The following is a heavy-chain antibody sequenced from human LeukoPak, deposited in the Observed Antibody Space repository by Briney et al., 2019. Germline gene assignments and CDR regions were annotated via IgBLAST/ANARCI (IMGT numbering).Heavy chain of an antibody. CDR3: AELGITMIGGV. CDR1: GFTFSSYE. Sequence: VGSLRLSCAASGFTFSSYEMNWVRQAPGKGLEWVSYISSSGSTIYYADSVKGRFTISRDNAKNSLYLQMNSLGAEDTAVYYCAELGITMIGGVWGKGTTVTISS. J-gene: IGHJ6*04. CDR2: ISSSGSTI. V-gene: IGHV3-48*03. D-gene: IGHD3-10*02.